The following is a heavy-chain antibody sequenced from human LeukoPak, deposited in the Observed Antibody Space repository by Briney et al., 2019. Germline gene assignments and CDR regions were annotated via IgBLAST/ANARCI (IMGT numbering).Heavy chain of an antibody. J-gene: IGHJ6*02. D-gene: IGHD6-13*01. CDR1: GFTFSSYS. CDR2: ISSSSSYI. V-gene: IGHV3-21*01. Sequence: KPGGSLRLSCAASGFTFSSYSMNWVRQAPGKGLEWVSSISSSSSYIYYADSVKGRFTISRDNAKNSLYLQMNSLRAEDTAVYFCARDLDSSSWPFYYYYYYGMDVWGQGTTVTVSS. CDR3: ARDLDSSSWPFYYYYYYGMDV.